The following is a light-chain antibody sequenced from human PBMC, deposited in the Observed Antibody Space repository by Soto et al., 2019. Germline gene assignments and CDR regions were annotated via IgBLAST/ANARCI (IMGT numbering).Light chain of an antibody. CDR3: QQYASSPLT. Sequence: EIVLTQSPATLSLSQGERATLSCGASQSVGRDYLAWYQQKPGLAPSLLIHGASIRATGIPDRFSGSGSGTDFTLIINRLQPEDFAVYFCQQYASSPLTFGGGTEVEIK. CDR2: GAS. J-gene: IGKJ4*01. CDR1: QSVGRDY. V-gene: IGKV3D-20*01.